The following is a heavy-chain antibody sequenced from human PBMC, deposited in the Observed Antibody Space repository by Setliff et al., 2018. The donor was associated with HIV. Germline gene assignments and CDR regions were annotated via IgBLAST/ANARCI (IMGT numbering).Heavy chain of an antibody. J-gene: IGHJ3*02. CDR3: ARDGRGTMVRGVWDI. CDR2: INWNGGST. Sequence: TFDDYGMSWVRQAPGKGLEWVSGINWNGGSTGYADSVKGRFTISRDNAKNSLYLQMNSLRAEDTALYYCARDGRGTMVRGVWDIWGQGTMVTVSS. V-gene: IGHV3-20*03. CDR1: TFDDYG. D-gene: IGHD3-10*01.